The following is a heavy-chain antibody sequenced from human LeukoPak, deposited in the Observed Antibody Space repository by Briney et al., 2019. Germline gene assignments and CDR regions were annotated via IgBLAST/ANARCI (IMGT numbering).Heavy chain of an antibody. CDR3: ARVTIPAAGHAFDI. J-gene: IGHJ3*02. CDR2: IYSSWST. CDR1: DGSISSNSYY. D-gene: IGHD6-13*01. V-gene: IGHV4-61*02. Sequence: PSQTLSLTCTVSDGSISSNSYYWSWIRQPAGKGLEWIGRIYSSWSTNYNPSLKSRVTISIDTSRDQFSLKLTSVTAADTAVYYCARVTIPAAGHAFDIWGQGTMVTVSS.